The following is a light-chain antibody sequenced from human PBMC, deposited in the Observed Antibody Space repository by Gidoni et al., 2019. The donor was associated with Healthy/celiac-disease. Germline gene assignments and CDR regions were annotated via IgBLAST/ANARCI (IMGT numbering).Light chain of an antibody. J-gene: IGKJ2*01. V-gene: IGKV3-15*01. CDR2: GAS. CDR3: QQYNNWPYT. CDR1: QSVSSN. Sequence: EIVMTRSPATLSVSPGERATLSCRASQSVSSNLAWYQQKPGQAPRLLIYGASTRATGIPARFSGSGSGIEFTLTISSLQSEDFAVYYCQQYNNWPYTFGQGTKLEIK.